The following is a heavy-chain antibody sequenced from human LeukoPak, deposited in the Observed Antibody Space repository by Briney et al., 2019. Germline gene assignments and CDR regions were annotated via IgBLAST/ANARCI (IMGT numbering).Heavy chain of an antibody. D-gene: IGHD3-22*01. CDR2: ISSNGGTT. CDR1: GFSFSNNA. J-gene: IGHJ4*02. Sequence: GGSLRLSCSASGFSFSNNAMHWVRRVPGKGLEYVSGISSNGGTTSYTDSSKGRFTISRDNSKKTLYLQMSSLRLEDTAVYYCASTYYYDSSGYYPFDYWGQGTLVTVSS. V-gene: IGHV3-64D*09. CDR3: ASTYYYDSSGYYPFDY.